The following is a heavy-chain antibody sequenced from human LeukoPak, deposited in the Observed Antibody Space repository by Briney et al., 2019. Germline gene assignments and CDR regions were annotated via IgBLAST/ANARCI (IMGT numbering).Heavy chain of an antibody. V-gene: IGHV4-59*08. Sequence: PSETLSLTCTVSGGSISSYYWSWIRQPPGKGLEWIGYIYYSGSTNYNPSLKSRVTISVDTSKNQFSLKLSSVTAADTAVYYCARHGRTPSYYWGQGTLVTVSS. CDR3: ARHGRTPSYY. CDR1: GGSISSYY. J-gene: IGHJ4*02. CDR2: IYYSGST.